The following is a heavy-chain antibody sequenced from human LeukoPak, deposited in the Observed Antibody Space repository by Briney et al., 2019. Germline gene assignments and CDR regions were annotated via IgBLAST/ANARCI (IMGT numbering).Heavy chain of an antibody. D-gene: IGHD1-26*01. J-gene: IGHJ4*02. V-gene: IGHV3-74*01. CDR2: INSDGSST. CDR3: ARDSRSGSYDY. CDR1: GFTFSSYW. Sequence: AGGSLRLSCAASGFTFSSYWMHWVRQAPGKGLVWVPRINSDGSSTSYADSVKGRFTISRDNAKNTLYLQMNSLRAEDTAVYYCARDSRSGSYDYWGQGTLVTVSS.